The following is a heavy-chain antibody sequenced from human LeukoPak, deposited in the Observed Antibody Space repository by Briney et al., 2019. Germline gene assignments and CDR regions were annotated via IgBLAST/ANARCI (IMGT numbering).Heavy chain of an antibody. CDR3: AKEIVGATINYYYGMDV. J-gene: IGHJ6*02. CDR1: GFTFSSYG. V-gene: IGHV3-30*18. Sequence: GGSLRLSCAASGFTFSSYGMHWVRQAPGKGLEWVAVISYDGSNKYYADSVKGRFAISRDNSKNTLYLQMNSLRAEDTAVYYCAKEIVGATINYYYGMDVWGQGTSVTVSS. CDR2: ISYDGSNK. D-gene: IGHD1-26*01.